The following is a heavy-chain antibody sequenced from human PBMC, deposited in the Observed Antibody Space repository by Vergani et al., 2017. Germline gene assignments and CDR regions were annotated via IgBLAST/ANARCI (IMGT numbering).Heavy chain of an antibody. CDR3: ADHNGDDGFSPF. J-gene: IGHJ4*02. CDR2: ISGQNFRT. D-gene: IGHD2-8*01. Sequence: EVQLLESGGGSAQPGESLRLSCVASGFTFTAHGLNWVRQAPGKGLECVSGISGQNFRTHYADSVKGRFTISRDESKNTVYLQINSLSAEDTAFYYWADHNGDDGFSPFGGQGTLVTVSS. V-gene: IGHV3-23*01. CDR1: GFTFTAHG.